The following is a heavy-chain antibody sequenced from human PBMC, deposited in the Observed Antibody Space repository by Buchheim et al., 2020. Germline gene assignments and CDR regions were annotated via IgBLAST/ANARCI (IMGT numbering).Heavy chain of an antibody. J-gene: IGHJ6*02. CDR1: GVSFSTYS. V-gene: IGHV3-48*04. Sequence: EVELVESGGGLVQPGGSLRLSCAVSGVSFSTYSMDWGRQAPGKGLEWLAYISDTSSTIYYGDSVKGRFTVSRDNAKNALSLQMNSLRVDDTAVYYCARAPTPYSSSWYDYYYGMDVWGQGTT. CDR3: ARAPTPYSSSWYDYYYGMDV. D-gene: IGHD6-13*01. CDR2: ISDTSSTI.